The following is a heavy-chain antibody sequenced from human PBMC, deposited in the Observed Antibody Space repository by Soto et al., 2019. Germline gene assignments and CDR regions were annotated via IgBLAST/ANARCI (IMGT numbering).Heavy chain of an antibody. J-gene: IGHJ4*02. CDR3: AKDYKSFLLVVPVPPDY. CDR1: GFTFNSYG. CDR2: ISYDGSKI. V-gene: IGHV3-30*18. Sequence: QVQLVESGGGVVQPGRSLRLSCAASGFTFNSYGMHWVRQAPGKGLEWVAGISYDGSKIYYADSVKGRFTISRDNSKNTLYLQMDSLRVEDTAVYYCAKDYKSFLLVVPVPPDYWGQGTLVTVSS. D-gene: IGHD2-2*01.